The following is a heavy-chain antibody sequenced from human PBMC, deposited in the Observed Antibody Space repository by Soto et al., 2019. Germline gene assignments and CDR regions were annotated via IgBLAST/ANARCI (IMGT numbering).Heavy chain of an antibody. CDR3: ARESNGSGSYYLAVRSNHFDS. CDR1: GGSISSGDYY. Sequence: QVQLQESGPGLVKPSQTLSLTCTVSGGSISSGDYYWSWIRQPPGKGLEWIGYIYYSGSTYYNPSRKSRLTISVDTSKNLFSLRLSSVTAADTAVYYCARESNGSGSYYLAVRSNHFDSWGQGTLVTVSS. CDR2: IYYSGST. J-gene: IGHJ4*02. D-gene: IGHD3-10*01. V-gene: IGHV4-30-4*01.